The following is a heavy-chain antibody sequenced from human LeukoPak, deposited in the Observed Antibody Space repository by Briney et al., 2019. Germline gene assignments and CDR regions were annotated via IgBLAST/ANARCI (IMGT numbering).Heavy chain of an antibody. V-gene: IGHV1-46*01. Sequence: ASVKVSCKASGYTFTSYYMHWVRQAPGQGLEWMGIINPRSGTTTYAQKFQGRVTMTRDTSTSTLYMELSSLRSEDTAVYYCARVPTWPESDDYWGQGTLVTVSS. CDR3: ARVPTWPESDDY. J-gene: IGHJ4*02. D-gene: IGHD1-14*01. CDR1: GYTFTSYY. CDR2: INPRSGTT.